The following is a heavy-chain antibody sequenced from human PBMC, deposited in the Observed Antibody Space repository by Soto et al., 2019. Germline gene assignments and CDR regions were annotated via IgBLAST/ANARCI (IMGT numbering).Heavy chain of an antibody. J-gene: IGHJ3*02. D-gene: IGHD3-10*01. Sequence: GASVKVSCKASGFTFTSSAMQWVRQARGQRLEWIGWIVVGSGNTNYAQKFQERVTITRDMSTSTAYMELSSLRSEDTAVYYCAVPGPNNMVRGVIWYLDAFDIWGQGTMVTVSS. CDR3: AVPGPNNMVRGVIWYLDAFDI. V-gene: IGHV1-58*02. CDR2: IVVGSGNT. CDR1: GFTFTSSA.